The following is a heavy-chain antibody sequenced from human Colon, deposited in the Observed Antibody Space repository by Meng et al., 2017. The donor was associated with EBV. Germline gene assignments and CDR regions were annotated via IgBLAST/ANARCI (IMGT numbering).Heavy chain of an antibody. V-gene: IGHV4-61*01. CDR1: GGSVSSETYY. Sequence: QVQLGESGPGLGKPSETLSLTCSVSGGSVSSETYYWNWIRQPPGKALEWIGYVSYSGGTNYNPSLKNRVTISVDTSKNQVSLRLSSVTSADTAVFYCARAVGPDCSSTSCPFDYWGQGTLVTVSS. CDR3: ARAVGPDCSSTSCPFDY. J-gene: IGHJ4*02. CDR2: VSYSGGT. D-gene: IGHD2-2*01.